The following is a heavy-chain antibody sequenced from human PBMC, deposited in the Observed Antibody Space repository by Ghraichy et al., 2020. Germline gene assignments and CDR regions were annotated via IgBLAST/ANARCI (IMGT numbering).Heavy chain of an antibody. V-gene: IGHV3-66*01. CDR1: GLTVSSNY. CDR3: ARDCGSGSCDYYYYGMDV. CDR2: IYSGGDT. J-gene: IGHJ6*02. Sequence: GESLNISCAASGLTVSSNYMNWVRQAPGKGLEWVSVIYSGGDTHYADSVKGRFTISRDISKNTLYLQMNSLRAEDTAVYYCARDCGSGSCDYYYYGMDVWGQGTTVTVSS. D-gene: IGHD3-10*01.